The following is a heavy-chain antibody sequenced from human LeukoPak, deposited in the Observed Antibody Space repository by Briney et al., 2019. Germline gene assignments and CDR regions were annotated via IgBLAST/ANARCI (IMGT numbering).Heavy chain of an antibody. CDR2: IYTSGST. Sequence: PSETLSLTCTVSGGSISSYYWSWIRQPAGKGLEWIGRIYTSGSTNYNPSLKSRVTMSVDTSKNQLSLRLSSVTAADTAVYYCARDVSSSWYMGNWFDPWGQGTLVTASS. V-gene: IGHV4-4*07. CDR1: GGSISSYY. D-gene: IGHD6-13*01. J-gene: IGHJ5*02. CDR3: ARDVSSSWYMGNWFDP.